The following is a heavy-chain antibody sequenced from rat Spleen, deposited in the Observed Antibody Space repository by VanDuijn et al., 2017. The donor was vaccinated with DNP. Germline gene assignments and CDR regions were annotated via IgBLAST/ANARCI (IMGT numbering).Heavy chain of an antibody. CDR1: GFSLISNG. V-gene: IGHV2S12*01. CDR3: TSYYSGDFHY. D-gene: IGHD1-1*01. CDR2: ISSGGDT. J-gene: IGHJ2*01. Sequence: QVQLKESGPGLLQPSQTLSLTCTVSGFSLISNGVSWVRRPPGKGLEWIASISSGGDTYYNSAFKSRLSISRDTSKSQIFLKMNSLQTEDTAIYFCTSYYSGDFHYWGQGVVVTVSS.